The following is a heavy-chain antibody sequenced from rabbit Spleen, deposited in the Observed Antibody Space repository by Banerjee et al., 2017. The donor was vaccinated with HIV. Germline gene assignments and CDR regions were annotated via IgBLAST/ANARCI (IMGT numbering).Heavy chain of an antibody. CDR2: IDPFFGTT. J-gene: IGHJ4*01. D-gene: IGHD1-1*01. V-gene: IGHV1S47*01. CDR3: TRDLDGVIGWNFGW. CDR1: GFDFNSYG. Sequence: QEQLVESGGGLVQPGGSLKLSCKASGFDFNSYGMSWVRQAPGKGLEWIGYIDPFFGTTYYASWVNGRFTISSHNAQNTLYLQLNSLTVADTATYFCTRDLDGVIGWNFGWWGPGTLVTVS.